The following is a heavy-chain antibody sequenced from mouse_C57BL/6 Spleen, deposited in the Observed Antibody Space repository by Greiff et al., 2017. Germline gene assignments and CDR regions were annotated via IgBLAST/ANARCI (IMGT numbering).Heavy chain of an antibody. D-gene: IGHD2-4*01. CDR3: ARKRDYDYGVAY. Sequence: QVKLQQPGAELVKPGASVKMSCKASGFTFTSYWITWVKQRPGQGLEWIGDIYPGSGSTNYNEKFKSKATLTGDTSTSTAYMQLSSLTSEDSAVYYCARKRDYDYGVAYWGQGTLVTVSA. CDR1: GFTFTSYW. CDR2: IYPGSGST. J-gene: IGHJ3*01. V-gene: IGHV1-55*01.